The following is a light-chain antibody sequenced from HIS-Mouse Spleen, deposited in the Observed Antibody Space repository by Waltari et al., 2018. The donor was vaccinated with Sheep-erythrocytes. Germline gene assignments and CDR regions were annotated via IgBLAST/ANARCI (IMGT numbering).Light chain of an antibody. V-gene: IGLV3-1*01. Sequence: SYELTQPPSVSVSPGQTASITCSGDKLGDKYACWYQQKPGQSPVLVIYQDSKRPSGVRERVSGSNSGNTATLTISGTQAMDEADYYCQAWDSSTYVFGTGTKVTVL. CDR1: KLGDKY. J-gene: IGLJ1*01. CDR3: QAWDSSTYV. CDR2: QDS.